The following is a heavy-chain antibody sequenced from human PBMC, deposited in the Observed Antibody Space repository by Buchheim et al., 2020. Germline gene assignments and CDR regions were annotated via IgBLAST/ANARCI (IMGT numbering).Heavy chain of an antibody. CDR2: ISYDGSNK. J-gene: IGHJ6*02. CDR1: GFTFSSYG. CDR3: AKGFSYALYYYGMDV. V-gene: IGHV3-30*18. Sequence: QVQLVESGGGVVQPGRSLRLSCAASGFTFSSYGMHWVRQAPGKGLEWVAVISYDGSNKYYADSVKGRFTISRDNSKNTLYLQMNSLRAEDTAVYYCAKGFSYALYYYGMDVWSQGTT. D-gene: IGHD3-16*01.